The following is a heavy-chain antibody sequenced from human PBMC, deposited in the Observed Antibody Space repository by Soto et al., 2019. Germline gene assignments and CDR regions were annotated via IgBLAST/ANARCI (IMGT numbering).Heavy chain of an antibody. Sequence: AGSLRLSCVASGFTFSSNGMHWVRQAPGKGLEWVAVIWYDGSNKYYADSVKGRFTISRDNSKNTLYLQMNSLRAEDTAVYYCARDRDIVVVVAATRHYYGMDVWGQGTTVNVSS. CDR1: GFTFSSNG. J-gene: IGHJ6*02. V-gene: IGHV3-33*01. D-gene: IGHD2-15*01. CDR3: ARDRDIVVVVAATRHYYGMDV. CDR2: IWYDGSNK.